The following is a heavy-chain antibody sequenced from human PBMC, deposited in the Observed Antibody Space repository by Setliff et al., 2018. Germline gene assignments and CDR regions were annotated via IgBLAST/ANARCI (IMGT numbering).Heavy chain of an antibody. Sequence: ASVKVSCKASGYPFNNYGISWLRQTPGQGLEWMGWIGGHNDDPLFAQKFQGRVTMTTDTSTTTAYMELKSLRSDDTALYYCVRGQGPRAVVAIPFDHWGQGALVTVSS. CDR3: VRGQGPRAVVAIPFDH. J-gene: IGHJ4*02. CDR2: IGGHNDDP. V-gene: IGHV1-18*01. CDR1: GYPFNNYG. D-gene: IGHD3-22*01.